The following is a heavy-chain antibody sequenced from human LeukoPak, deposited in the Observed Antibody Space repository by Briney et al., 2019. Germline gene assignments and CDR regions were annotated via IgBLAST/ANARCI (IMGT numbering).Heavy chain of an antibody. CDR1: GGSVSSGGYY. J-gene: IGHJ4*02. D-gene: IGHD2-21*01. CDR2: IQSSGST. CDR3: ARGGHSDFDF. V-gene: IGHV4-61*02. Sequence: SETLSLTCTVSGGSVSSGGYYWSWIWQPAGKGLEWIGRIQSSGSTEYNPSLKSRVAISIDTSKNQFSLKLSSVTAADTAVYYCARGGHSDFDFWGQGTLVTVSS.